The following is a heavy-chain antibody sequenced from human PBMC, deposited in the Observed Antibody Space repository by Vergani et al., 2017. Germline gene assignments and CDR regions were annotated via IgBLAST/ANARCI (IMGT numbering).Heavy chain of an antibody. CDR1: GYTFTSYA. CDR3: ARADSSGWVKKYYFDY. D-gene: IGHD6-19*01. CDR2: INAGNGNT. Sequence: QVQLVQSGAEVKKPGASVKVSCKASGYTFTSYAMHWVRQAPGQRLEWMGWINAGNGNTKYSQKFQGRVTITRETSASTAYMELSSLRYEDTAVYYCARADSSGWVKKYYFDYWGQGTLVTVSS. V-gene: IGHV1-3*01. J-gene: IGHJ4*02.